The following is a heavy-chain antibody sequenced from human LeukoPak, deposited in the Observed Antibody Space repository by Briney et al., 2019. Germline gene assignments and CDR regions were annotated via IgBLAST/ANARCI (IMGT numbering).Heavy chain of an antibody. CDR2: IYTSGST. V-gene: IGHV4-4*08. CDR3: ARELRFLEWATKP. Sequence: SETLSLTCTVSGGSISSYYWSWIRQPPGKGLEWIGRIYTSGSTNYNPSLKSRVTISVDTSKNQFSLKLSSVTAADTAVYYCARELRFLEWATKPWGQGTLVTVSS. CDR1: GGSISSYY. D-gene: IGHD3-3*01. J-gene: IGHJ5*02.